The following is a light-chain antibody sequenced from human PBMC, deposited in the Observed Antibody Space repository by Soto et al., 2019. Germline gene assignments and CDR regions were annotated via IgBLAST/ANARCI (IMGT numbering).Light chain of an antibody. CDR2: DAS. J-gene: IGKJ5*01. CDR3: QQRSNWPPRVT. CDR1: QSVSSY. V-gene: IGKV3-11*01. Sequence: EIVLTQSPATLSLSPGERATLSCRASQSVSSYLAWYQQKPGQAPRLLIYDASNRATGIPGRFSGSGSGTDFTLTIGSLEPEDFAVYYCQQRSNWPPRVTFGRGTRLEIK.